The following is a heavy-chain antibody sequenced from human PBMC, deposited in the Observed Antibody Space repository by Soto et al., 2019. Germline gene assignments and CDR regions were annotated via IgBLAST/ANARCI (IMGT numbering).Heavy chain of an antibody. Sequence: QVQLVESGGGVVQPGRSLRLSCAASGFTFSSYGMHWVRQAPGKGLEWVAVIWYDGSNKYYADSVKDRFTISRDNSKNTLYLQMNSLRAEDTAVYYCARGRATYYDFWSGYYRGGYFDYWGQGTLVTVSS. D-gene: IGHD3-3*01. J-gene: IGHJ4*02. V-gene: IGHV3-33*01. CDR1: GFTFSSYG. CDR3: ARGRATYYDFWSGYYRGGYFDY. CDR2: IWYDGSNK.